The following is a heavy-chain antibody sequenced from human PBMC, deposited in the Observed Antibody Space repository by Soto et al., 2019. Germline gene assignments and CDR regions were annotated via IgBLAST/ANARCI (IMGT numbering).Heavy chain of an antibody. CDR2: IHNSGTT. J-gene: IGHJ6*02. CDR1: GFSVSTNY. Sequence: PGGSLRLSCAASGFSVSTNYMSWVRQAPGKGLEWVSIIHNSGTTYYADSVKGRFTISRDNSKNTLYLQMNSLRAEDTAVYYCARGSGRYYYSMDVWGQGTTVTVSS. V-gene: IGHV3-53*01. CDR3: ARGSGRYYYSMDV.